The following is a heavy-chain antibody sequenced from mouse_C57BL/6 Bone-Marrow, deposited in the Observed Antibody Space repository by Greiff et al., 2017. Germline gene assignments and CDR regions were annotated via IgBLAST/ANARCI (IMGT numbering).Heavy chain of an antibody. J-gene: IGHJ1*03. CDR3: ARGLGWYYDV. V-gene: IGHV1-39*01. D-gene: IGHD4-1*01. CDR1: GYSFTDYN. CDR2: ITPNYGTT. Sequence: VQLKQSGPELVKPGASVKISCKASGYSFTDYNMNWVKQSNGTSLEWIGVITPNYGTTSYNQKFKGKATLTVDQSSSPAYMQLNSLTSEDSAVXYWARGLGWYYDVWGTGTTVPVAS.